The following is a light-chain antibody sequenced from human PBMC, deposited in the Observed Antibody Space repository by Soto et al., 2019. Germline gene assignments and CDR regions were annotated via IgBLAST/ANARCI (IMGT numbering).Light chain of an antibody. J-gene: IGKJ1*01. CDR3: MQSTHLPWT. Sequence: EIVMTQTPLSLSVTPGQPASSSCKSSQSLLHSDGKTYLHWYLQKAGQSPQLLIYEVSNRFSVVTDRFSGSGSGTDFTLKIRRVEAEDVGVYYCMQSTHLPWTFGQGTKVEIK. CDR2: EVS. V-gene: IGKV2D-29*02. CDR1: QSLLHSDGKTY.